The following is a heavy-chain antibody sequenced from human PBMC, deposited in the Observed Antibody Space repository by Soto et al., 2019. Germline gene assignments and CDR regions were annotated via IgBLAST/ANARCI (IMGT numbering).Heavy chain of an antibody. V-gene: IGHV5-51*01. Sequence: GSLKISCKGSGYSFTSYWIGWVRQMPGKGLEWMGIIYPGDSDTRYSPSFQGQVTISADKSISTAYLQWSSLKASDTAMYYCARVNRSSWGAGDWFDPWGQGTLVTVSS. CDR1: GYSFTSYW. D-gene: IGHD6-13*01. CDR3: ARVNRSSWGAGDWFDP. J-gene: IGHJ5*02. CDR2: IYPGDSDT.